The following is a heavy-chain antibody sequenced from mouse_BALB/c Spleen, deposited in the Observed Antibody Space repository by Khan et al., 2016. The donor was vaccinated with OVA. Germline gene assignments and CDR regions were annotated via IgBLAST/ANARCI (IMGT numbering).Heavy chain of an antibody. J-gene: IGHJ4*01. CDR1: GYTFKDTY. Sequence: VQLQQSGAELVKPGASVKLSCTASGYTFKDTYIHWVKQRPEQGLEWIGRIDPEFGNTKYDPKFQDKATIIADTSSNTAYLHLSSLTSEDTATFCSTRTETQYTGSSTMDYWGQGTSVTVAS. D-gene: IGHD1-2*01. CDR2: IDPEFGNT. V-gene: IGHV14-3*02. CDR3: TRTETQYTGSSTMDY.